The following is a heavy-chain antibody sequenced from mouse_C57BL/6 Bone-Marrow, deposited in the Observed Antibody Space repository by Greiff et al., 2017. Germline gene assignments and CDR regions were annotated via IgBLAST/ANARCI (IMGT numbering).Heavy chain of an antibody. D-gene: IGHD1-3*01. CDR2: ISSGGSYT. V-gene: IGHV5-6*01. Sequence: EVQLVESGGDLVKPGGSLKLSCAASGFTFSSYGMSWVRQTPDKRLEWVATISSGGSYTYYPDSVKGRFTISRDNAKNTLYLQMSSLKSEDTAMYYCARHRGLEWYWYFDVWGTGTTVTVSS. J-gene: IGHJ1*03. CDR3: ARHRGLEWYWYFDV. CDR1: GFTFSSYG.